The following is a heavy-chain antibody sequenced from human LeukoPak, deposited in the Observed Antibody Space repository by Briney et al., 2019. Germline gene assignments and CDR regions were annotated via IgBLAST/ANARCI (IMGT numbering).Heavy chain of an antibody. CDR3: ARHFVT. CDR2: IYYSGST. V-gene: IGHV4-39*01. J-gene: IGHJ4*02. Sequence: SETLSLTCTVSGGSISGSSYYWGWIRQPPGKGLEWIGSIYYSGSTYYNPSLKSRVTISVDTSKNQFSLKLRSVTAADTAVYYCARHFVTWGQGTLVTVSS. D-gene: IGHD2-21*02. CDR1: GGSISGSSYY.